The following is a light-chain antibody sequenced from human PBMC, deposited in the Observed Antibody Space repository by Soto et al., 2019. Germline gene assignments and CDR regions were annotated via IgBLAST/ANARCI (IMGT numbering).Light chain of an antibody. CDR2: SNN. Sequence: QSVLTQPPSASGTPGQRVTISCSGSSSNIGSNTVNWYQQLPGTAPKLLIYSNNQRPSGVPDRFSGSKSGPSASLAISGLQCEDEADYYCAAWYDSLNGSRVFGRGTKLTVL. CDR3: AAWYDSLNGSRV. CDR1: SSNIGSNT. J-gene: IGLJ1*01. V-gene: IGLV1-44*01.